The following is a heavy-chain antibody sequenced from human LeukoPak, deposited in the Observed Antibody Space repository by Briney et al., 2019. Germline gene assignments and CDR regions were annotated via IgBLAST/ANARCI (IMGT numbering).Heavy chain of an antibody. CDR3: ARGGAYNWFDP. Sequence: ASVKVSCKASGYTFTNYGICWVRQAPGQGLEWMGWISGYNGSTNYAQRLQGRVTMTTDTSTSTAYMELRSLKSDDTAVYYCARGGAYNWFDPWGQGTLVTVSS. V-gene: IGHV1-18*01. CDR2: ISGYNGST. CDR1: GYTFTNYG. J-gene: IGHJ5*02. D-gene: IGHD3-16*01.